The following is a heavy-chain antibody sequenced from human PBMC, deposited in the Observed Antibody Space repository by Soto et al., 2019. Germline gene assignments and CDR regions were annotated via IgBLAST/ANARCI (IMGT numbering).Heavy chain of an antibody. D-gene: IGHD6-13*01. CDR2: IYYSGST. J-gene: IGHJ4*02. CDR1: GGSVSSGSYY. V-gene: IGHV4-61*01. Sequence: SETLSLTCTVSGGSVSSGSYYWSWIRQPPGKGLEWIGYIYYSGSTNYNPSLKSRVTISVDTSKNQFSLKLSSVTAADTAVYYCARGSEPGIAAAATFDYWGQGTLVTVSS. CDR3: ARGSEPGIAAAATFDY.